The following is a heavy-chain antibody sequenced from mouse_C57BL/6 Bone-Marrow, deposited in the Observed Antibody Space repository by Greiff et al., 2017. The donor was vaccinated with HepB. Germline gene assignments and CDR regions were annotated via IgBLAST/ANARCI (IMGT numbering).Heavy chain of an antibody. CDR3: SRTRGFAY. J-gene: IGHJ3*01. CDR1: GYTFTSYW. CDR2: IHPNSGST. V-gene: IGHV1-64*01. Sequence: VQLQQPGAELVKPGASVKLSCKASGYTFTSYWMHWVKQRPGQGLEWIGMIHPNSGSTNYNEKVKSKATLTVDKSSSTADMHFSSLTSEDSAVYYCSRTRGFAYWGQGTLVTVAA.